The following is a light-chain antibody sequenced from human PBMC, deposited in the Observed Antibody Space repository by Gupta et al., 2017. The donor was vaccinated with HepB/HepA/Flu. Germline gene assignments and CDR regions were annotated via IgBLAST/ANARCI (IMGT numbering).Light chain of an antibody. Sequence: QLVLTQSPSASASLGASVKPTCTLSSGHSSYAIAWHQQQPEKGPRYLMKLNSDGSHSKGDGIPDRFSGSSAGAARYLTISSLQSEDDADYYCQTWGTGHVVFGGGTKLTVL. CDR1: SGHSSYA. CDR2: LNSDGSH. CDR3: QTWGTGHVV. J-gene: IGLJ2*01. V-gene: IGLV4-69*01.